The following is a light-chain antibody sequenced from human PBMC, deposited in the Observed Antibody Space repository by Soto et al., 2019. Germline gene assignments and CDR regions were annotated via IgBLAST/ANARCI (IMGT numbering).Light chain of an antibody. V-gene: IGKV3-11*01. Sequence: IVLTQSPATLSLSPGERAILSCRASPSVTNFLAWYQQKPGQAPRLLIYDASNRATGIPARFSGSGSGTDFTLTISSLEPEDFAVYYCQQRSNWPPALTFGGGTKVDIK. CDR3: QQRSNWPPALT. CDR2: DAS. CDR1: PSVTNF. J-gene: IGKJ4*01.